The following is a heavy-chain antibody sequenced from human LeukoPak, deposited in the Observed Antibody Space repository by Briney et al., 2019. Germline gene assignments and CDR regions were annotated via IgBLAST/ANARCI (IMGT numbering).Heavy chain of an antibody. Sequence: GGSLRLSCAASGFTFSSYTLNWVRQTPGKGLEWVSSITGSSDIYYADSVKGRFIISRDNAKNSLYLQMHNLRAEDTAVYYCARDSGGSYYYYYGMDVWGQGTTVTVSS. V-gene: IGHV3-69-1*02. CDR3: ARDSGGSYYYYYGMDV. CDR2: ITGSSDI. J-gene: IGHJ6*02. D-gene: IGHD1-26*01. CDR1: GFTFSSYT.